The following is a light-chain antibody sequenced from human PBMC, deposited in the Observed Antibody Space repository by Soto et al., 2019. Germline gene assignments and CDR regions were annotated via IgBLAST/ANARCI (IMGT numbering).Light chain of an antibody. Sequence: DIQMTQSPSTLSASVGVRVTITCRASQDINRWLAWYQQKPGKAPKILIYNADTLESGVPSRFSGSGSGTEFTLTISSLQPDDFATYYCQQYNSYWTFGHGTKVDIK. CDR2: NAD. CDR1: QDINRW. CDR3: QQYNSYWT. V-gene: IGKV1-5*01. J-gene: IGKJ1*01.